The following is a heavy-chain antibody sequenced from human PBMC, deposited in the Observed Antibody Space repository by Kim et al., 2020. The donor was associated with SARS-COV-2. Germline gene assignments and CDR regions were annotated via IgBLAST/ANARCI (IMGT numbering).Heavy chain of an antibody. V-gene: IGHV3-48*02. CDR1: GFTFSTYS. J-gene: IGHJ4*02. D-gene: IGHD6-6*01. CDR2: ISSSRSSI. CDR3: ARDEEYSTSAGYFDY. Sequence: GGSLRLSCAASGFTFSTYSMNWVRQAPGKGLEWGSYISSSRSSIYYADSVKGRFTISRDNAKNSLYLQMNSLRDEDTAVYYCARDEEYSTSAGYFDYWGQGSLVTVSS.